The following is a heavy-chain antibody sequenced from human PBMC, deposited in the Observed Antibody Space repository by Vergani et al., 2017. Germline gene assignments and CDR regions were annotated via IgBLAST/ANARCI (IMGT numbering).Heavy chain of an antibody. CDR3: ARLAVAGYYMDV. D-gene: IGHD6-19*01. V-gene: IGHV3-11*01. CDR2: ISSSGSTI. J-gene: IGHJ6*03. Sequence: QVQLVESGGGLVKPGGSLRLPCAASGFTFSDYYMSWIRQAPGKGLEWVSYISSSGSTIYYADSVKGRFPNSRDNAKNSLYLQMNSLRAEDTAVYYCARLAVAGYYMDVWGKGTTVTVSS. CDR1: GFTFSDYY.